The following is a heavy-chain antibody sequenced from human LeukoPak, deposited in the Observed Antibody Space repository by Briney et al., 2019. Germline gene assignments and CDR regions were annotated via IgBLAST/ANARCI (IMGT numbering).Heavy chain of an antibody. Sequence: ASVKVSCKASGYTFTSYGISWVRQAPGQGLEWMGWVSAYNGSTNYAQKLQGRVTMTTDTSTSTAYMELRSLRSDDTAVYYCARDQITFGGVIVDYWGQGTLVTVSS. D-gene: IGHD3-16*02. J-gene: IGHJ4*02. CDR1: GYTFTSYG. V-gene: IGHV1-18*01. CDR2: VSAYNGST. CDR3: ARDQITFGGVIVDY.